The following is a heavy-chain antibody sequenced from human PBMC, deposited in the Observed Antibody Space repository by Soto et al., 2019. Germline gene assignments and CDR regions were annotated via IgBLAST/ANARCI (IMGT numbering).Heavy chain of an antibody. V-gene: IGHV4-31*03. J-gene: IGHJ4*03. CDR3: ARTRLTGNMGRGYFDY. D-gene: IGHD1-1*01. CDR2: IYYSGST. Sequence: QVQLQESGPGLVKPSQTLSLTCTVSGGSISSDDHCWAWIRQHPGKGLEWIGNIYYSGSTNYNPSLKSRLTISVDTSKNQVSLGLSSVTAADTAVYFCARTRLTGNMGRGYFDYWGQGTVVSVSS. CDR1: GGSISSDDHC.